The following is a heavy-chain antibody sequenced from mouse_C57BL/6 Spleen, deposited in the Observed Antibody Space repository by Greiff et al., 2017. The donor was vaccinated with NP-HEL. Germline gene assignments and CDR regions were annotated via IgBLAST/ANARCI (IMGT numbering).Heavy chain of an antibody. V-gene: IGHV1-82*01. CDR3: ARPDYYGSGYYARDY. J-gene: IGHJ4*01. CDR2: IYPGDGDT. CDR1: GYAFSSSW. Sequence: VQLVESGPELVKPGASVKISCKASGYAFSSSWMNWVKQRPGKGLEWIGRIYPGDGDTNYNGQFKGKATLTADKSSSTAYMQLSSLTSEDAAVYLWARPDYYGSGYYARDYWGQGTSVTVSS. D-gene: IGHD1-1*01.